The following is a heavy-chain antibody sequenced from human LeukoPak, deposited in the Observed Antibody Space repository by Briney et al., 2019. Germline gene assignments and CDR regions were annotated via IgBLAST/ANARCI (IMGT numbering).Heavy chain of an antibody. V-gene: IGHV3-30*18. CDR3: AKDLSSNSP. CDR2: ISYDGSNK. CDR1: GFTFSSYG. D-gene: IGHD3-16*02. Sequence: GRSLRLSCAASGFTFSSYGMHWVRQAPYKGLEWVAVISYDGSNKYYADSVKGRFTISRDNSKNTLYLQMNSLRADDTAVYYCAKDLSSNSPWGQGTLVTVSS. J-gene: IGHJ5*02.